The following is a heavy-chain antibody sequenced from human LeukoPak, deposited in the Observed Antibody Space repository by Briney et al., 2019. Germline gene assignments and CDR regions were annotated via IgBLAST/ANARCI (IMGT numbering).Heavy chain of an antibody. Sequence: SETLSLTCAVYGGSFSGYYWSWIRQPPGKGLEWIGEINHSGSTNYNPSLKSRVTISVDTSKNQFSLKLSSVTAADTAVYYCARVRGAARSRGYFDYWGQGTLVTVSS. CDR2: INHSGST. V-gene: IGHV4-34*01. D-gene: IGHD6-6*01. CDR3: ARVRGAARSRGYFDY. CDR1: GGSFSGYY. J-gene: IGHJ4*02.